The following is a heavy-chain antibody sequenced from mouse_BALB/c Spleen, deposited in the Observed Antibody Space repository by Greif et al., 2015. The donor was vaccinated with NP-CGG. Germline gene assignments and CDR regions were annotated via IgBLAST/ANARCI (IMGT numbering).Heavy chain of an antibody. J-gene: IGHJ2*01. CDR3: ARERGYYFDY. Sequence: EVKLVESGGGLVQPGGSRKLSCAASGFTFSSFGMHWVRQAPEKGLEWVAYISSSSSTIYYADTVKGRFTISRDNPKNTLFLQMTSLRSEDTAMYYCARERGYYFDYWGQGTTLTVSS. CDR1: GFTFSSFG. V-gene: IGHV5-17*02. CDR2: ISSSSSTI.